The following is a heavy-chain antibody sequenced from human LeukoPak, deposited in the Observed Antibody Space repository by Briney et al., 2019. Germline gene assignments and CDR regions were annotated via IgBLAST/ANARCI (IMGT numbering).Heavy chain of an antibody. V-gene: IGHV3-7*01. Sequence: PGGSLRLSCAASGFTFSSYWMSWVREAPGKGLEWVANIKQDGSEKYYVGSVRGRFTISRDNAKNSLYLQMNNLGAEDTAVYYCATDPASYCTSSPCDFDYWGQGTLVTVSS. CDR2: IKQDGSEK. CDR1: GFTFSSYW. J-gene: IGHJ4*02. CDR3: ATDPASYCTSSPCDFDY. D-gene: IGHD2-8*01.